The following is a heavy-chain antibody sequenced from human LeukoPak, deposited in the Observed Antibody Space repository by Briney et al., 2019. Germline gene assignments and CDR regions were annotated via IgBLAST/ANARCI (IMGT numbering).Heavy chain of an antibody. CDR3: ARRDVFDI. CDR1: GFTFSNYA. Sequence: GGSLRLSCAASGFTFSNYAMHWVRQAPGKGLVYVSGINCDGTTTGYADSVKGRFTISRDNAKNTLYLQMNSLRAEDTAVYYCARRDVFDIWGQGTMVTVSS. J-gene: IGHJ3*02. CDR2: INCDGTTT. V-gene: IGHV3-74*01.